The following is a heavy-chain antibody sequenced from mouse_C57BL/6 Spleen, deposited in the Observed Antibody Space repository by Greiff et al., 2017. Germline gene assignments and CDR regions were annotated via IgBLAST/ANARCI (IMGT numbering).Heavy chain of an antibody. D-gene: IGHD2-3*01. CDR3: DPYDGYPMDY. CDR1: GYAFSSYC. J-gene: IGHJ4*01. Sequence: QVQLQQSGAELVKPGASVKISCKASGYAFSSYCMHWVKQRPGQGLEWIGQIYPGDGDTNYNGKFKGKATLTADKSSSTAYMQLSSLTSEDSAVYFCDPYDGYPMDYWGQGTSVTVSA. V-gene: IGHV1-80*01. CDR2: IYPGDGDT.